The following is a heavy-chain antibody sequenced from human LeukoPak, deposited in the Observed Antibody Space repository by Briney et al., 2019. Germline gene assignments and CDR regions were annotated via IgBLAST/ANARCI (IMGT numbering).Heavy chain of an antibody. CDR1: GFTFSSYA. CDR2: ISGSGGTT. Sequence: GGSLRLSCAASGFTFSSYAMSWVRQAPGKGLEWVSAISGSGGTTYYADSVKGRFTISRDNSKNTLYLQMNSLGAEDTAVYYCAKDTVVGATTNLFDYWGQGTLVTVSS. CDR3: AKDTVVGATTNLFDY. V-gene: IGHV3-23*01. D-gene: IGHD1-26*01. J-gene: IGHJ4*02.